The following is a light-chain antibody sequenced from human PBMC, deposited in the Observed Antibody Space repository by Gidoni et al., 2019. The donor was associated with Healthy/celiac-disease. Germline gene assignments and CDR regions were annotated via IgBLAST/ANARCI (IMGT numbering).Light chain of an antibody. Sequence: IVLTQSPGTLSWSPGERATLSCRASQSVSSSYLAWYQQKPGQAPRLLIYGASSRATGIPDRFSGSGSGTDFTLTISRLEPEDFAVYYCQQYGSSGTFGQGTKVEIK. CDR1: QSVSSSY. CDR2: GAS. CDR3: QQYGSSGT. V-gene: IGKV3-20*01. J-gene: IGKJ1*01.